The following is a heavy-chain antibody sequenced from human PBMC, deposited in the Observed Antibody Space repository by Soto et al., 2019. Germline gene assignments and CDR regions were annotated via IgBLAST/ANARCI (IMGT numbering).Heavy chain of an antibody. D-gene: IGHD4-4*01. J-gene: IGHJ4*02. CDR1: GFTFSSYA. V-gene: IGHV3-23*01. CDR3: AKDLKREASNYGPPFDY. CDR2: ISGSGGST. Sequence: EVQLLESGGGLVQPGGSLRLSCAASGFTFSSYAMSWVRQAPGKGLEWVSAISGSGGSTYYADAVKGRFTISRDNSKNTLYLQMNSLRAEDTAVYYCAKDLKREASNYGPPFDYWGQGPLVTVSS.